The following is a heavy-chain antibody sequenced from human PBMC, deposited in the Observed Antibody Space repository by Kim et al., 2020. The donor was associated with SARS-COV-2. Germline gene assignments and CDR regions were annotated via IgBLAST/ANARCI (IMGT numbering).Heavy chain of an antibody. CDR2: T. Sequence: TYYSPSLKRRVTISVDTSKNQFSLKLSSVTAADTAVYYCARHALDGAADWGQGTLVTVSS. D-gene: IGHD4-17*01. CDR3: ARHALDGAAD. V-gene: IGHV4-39*01. J-gene: IGHJ4*02.